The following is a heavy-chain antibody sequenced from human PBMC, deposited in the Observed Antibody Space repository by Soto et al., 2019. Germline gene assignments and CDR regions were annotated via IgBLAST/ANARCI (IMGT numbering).Heavy chain of an antibody. V-gene: IGHV4-4*02. D-gene: IGHD6-19*01. CDR2: IYHSGST. Sequence: PSETLSLTCAVSGGSISSSNWWSWVRQPPGKGLEWIGEIYHSGSTNYNPSLKSRVTISVDTSKNQFSLKLSSVTAADTAVYYCARGRISAAGTGTVDAFDIWGQGTMVTVSS. CDR3: ARGRISAAGTGTVDAFDI. CDR1: GGSISSSNW. J-gene: IGHJ3*02.